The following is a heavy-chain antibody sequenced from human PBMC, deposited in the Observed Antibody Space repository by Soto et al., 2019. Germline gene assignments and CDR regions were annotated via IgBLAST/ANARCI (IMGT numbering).Heavy chain of an antibody. CDR3: ARADIVVVPAALRRYYYYYYMDV. D-gene: IGHD2-2*01. CDR2: MNPNSGNT. J-gene: IGHJ6*03. CDR1: GYTFTSYD. V-gene: IGHV1-8*01. Sequence: VKVSCKASGYTFTSYDINWVRQATGQGLEWMGWMNPNSGNTGYAQKFQGRVTMTRNTSISTAYMELSSLRSEDTAVYYCARADIVVVPAALRRYYYYYYMDVWGKGTTVTVSS.